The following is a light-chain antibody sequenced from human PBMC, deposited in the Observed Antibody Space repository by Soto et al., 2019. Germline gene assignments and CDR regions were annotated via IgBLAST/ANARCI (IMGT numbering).Light chain of an antibody. J-gene: IGLJ1*01. CDR3: YSYTTSGTYV. CDR2: DVS. V-gene: IGLV2-14*01. CDR1: SSDVGGYKY. Sequence: QSVLTQPASVSGSPGQSIAISCTGTSSDVGGYKYVSWYQQHPAKVPKLMIYDVSNRPSGVSDRFSGSKSGNTASLTISGLQAEDEADYYCYSYTTSGTYVFGTGTKVHRP.